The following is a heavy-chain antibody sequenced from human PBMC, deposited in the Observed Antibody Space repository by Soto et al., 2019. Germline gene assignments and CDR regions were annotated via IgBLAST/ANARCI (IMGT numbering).Heavy chain of an antibody. V-gene: IGHV4-59*13. CDR1: GGTIGDYS. Sequence: QVELQESGPGLVKPSETLSLICSVSGGTIGDYSWNWIRQPPGKGLEWIGYIFYRGETKYNPSNSRWSRVTISTSKNQVSLTVTSVTAADTAVYYCARGSNSNFEGPIVWGQGTLVTVSS. J-gene: IGHJ4*02. CDR2: IFYRGET. D-gene: IGHD4-4*01. CDR3: ARGSNSNFEGPIV.